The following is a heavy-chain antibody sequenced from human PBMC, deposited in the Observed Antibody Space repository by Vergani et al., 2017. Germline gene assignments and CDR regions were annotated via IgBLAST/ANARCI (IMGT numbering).Heavy chain of an antibody. J-gene: IGHJ6*03. Sequence: QVQLQESGPGLVKPSETLSLTCTVSGGSISSHYWSWTRQPPGKGLEWVSYISSSGSTIYYADSVKGRFTISRDNAKNALYLQMNSLRAEDTAVYYCARRGSSTRPPYYYYYMDVWGKGTTVTVSS. CDR1: GGSISSHY. CDR2: ISSSGSTI. D-gene: IGHD6-6*01. CDR3: ARRGSSTRPPYYYYYMDV. V-gene: IGHV3-11*01.